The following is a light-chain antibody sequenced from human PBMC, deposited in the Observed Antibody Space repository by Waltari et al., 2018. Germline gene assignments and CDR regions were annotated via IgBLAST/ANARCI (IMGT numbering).Light chain of an antibody. CDR3: QQYNNWPPMYT. CDR1: QSFGCN. Sequence: EIVMTQSPATLSVSQGERATLTCRASQSFGCNLAWYQQNPGQAPRLLIYGASTRATGIPARFSCSGSGTEFTLTISSLQSEDFAVYYCQQYNNWPPMYTFGQGTKLEIK. J-gene: IGKJ2*01. V-gene: IGKV3-15*01. CDR2: GAS.